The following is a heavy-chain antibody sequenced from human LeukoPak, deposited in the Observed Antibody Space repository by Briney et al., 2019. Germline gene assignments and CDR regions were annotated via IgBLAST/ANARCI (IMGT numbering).Heavy chain of an antibody. Sequence: SETLSLTCAVYGGSFSGYYWSWIRQPPGKGLEWIAYISDIGSINYNPSLKSRVTISLETSKNQFSLKLSSVTAADTAVYYCARDDFDWLLRSGYYYGMDVWGQGTTVTVSS. D-gene: IGHD3-9*01. V-gene: IGHV4-59*12. CDR2: ISDIGSI. CDR1: GGSFSGYY. J-gene: IGHJ6*02. CDR3: ARDDFDWLLRSGYYYGMDV.